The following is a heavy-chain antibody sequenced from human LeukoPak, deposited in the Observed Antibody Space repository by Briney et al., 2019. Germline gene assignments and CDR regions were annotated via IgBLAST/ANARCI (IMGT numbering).Heavy chain of an antibody. D-gene: IGHD3-10*01. CDR1: GYTFTGYY. V-gene: IGHV1-2*02. J-gene: IGHJ4*02. CDR3: ARALIWFGECDY. Sequence: ASVKVSCKASGYTFTGYYMHWVRQAPGQGLEWMGWINPNSGGTNYAQKFQGRVTMTRDTSISTAYMELSRLRSDDTAVYYCARALIWFGECDYWGQGTLVTVSS. CDR2: INPNSGGT.